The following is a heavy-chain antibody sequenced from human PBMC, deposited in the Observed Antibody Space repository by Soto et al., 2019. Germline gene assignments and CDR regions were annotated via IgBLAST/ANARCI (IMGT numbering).Heavy chain of an antibody. CDR2: TYYRTRWYY. Sequence: QTHSLTCVIPGDSVSRNSSAWNWIRQSPSRGLEWLGRTYYRTRWYYDYAVSVRSRITVNPDTSKNQFSLQLTSVTPEDTVVYYCAGTTSHYWYYMDVWGKGTTVTGSS. CDR3: AGTTSHYWYYMDV. D-gene: IGHD1-7*01. CDR1: GDSVSRNSSA. J-gene: IGHJ6*03. V-gene: IGHV6-1*01.